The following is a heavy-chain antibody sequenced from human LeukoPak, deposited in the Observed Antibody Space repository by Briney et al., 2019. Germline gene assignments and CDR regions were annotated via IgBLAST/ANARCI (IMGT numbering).Heavy chain of an antibody. CDR2: IYHSGTT. CDR3: ARVDSGTYYMPFDY. J-gene: IGHJ4*02. D-gene: IGHD1-26*01. V-gene: IGHV4-59*01. Sequence: SETLSLTCTVSGGSLIPYYWSWIRQPPGKGLEWIGYIYHSGTTNYSPPLKGRATLSVDTSKNQISLRLSSVTAADTAVYFCARVDSGTYYMPFDYWGQGSLVTVSS. CDR1: GGSLIPYY.